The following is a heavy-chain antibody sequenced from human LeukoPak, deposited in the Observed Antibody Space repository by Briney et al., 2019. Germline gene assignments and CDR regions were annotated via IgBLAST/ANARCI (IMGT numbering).Heavy chain of an antibody. CDR2: IYYSGST. D-gene: IGHD5-12*01. Sequence: SETLSLTCTVSGGSISSYYWSWIRQPPGKGLEWIGYIYYSGSTNYDPSLKSRVTISVDTSKNQFSLKLSSVTAADTAVYYCARAEIVGVFDIWGQGTMVTVSS. J-gene: IGHJ3*02. CDR1: GGSISSYY. V-gene: IGHV4-59*01. CDR3: ARAEIVGVFDI.